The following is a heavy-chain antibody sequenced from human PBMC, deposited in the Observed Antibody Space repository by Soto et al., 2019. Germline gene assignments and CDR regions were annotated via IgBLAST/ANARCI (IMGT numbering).Heavy chain of an antibody. CDR1: GGSISSSSYY. CDR3: ARHQGSGSYYKIFDI. J-gene: IGHJ3*02. D-gene: IGHD3-10*01. CDR2: IYYSGST. Sequence: SETLSLTCTVSGGSISSSSYYWGWIRQPPGKGLEWIGSIYYSGSTYYNPSLKSRVTISVDTSKNQFSLKLSSVTAADTAVYYCARHQGSGSYYKIFDIWGQGTMVTVSS. V-gene: IGHV4-39*01.